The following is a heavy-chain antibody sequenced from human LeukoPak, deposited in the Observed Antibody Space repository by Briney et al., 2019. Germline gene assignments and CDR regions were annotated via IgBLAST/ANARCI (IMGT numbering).Heavy chain of an antibody. J-gene: IGHJ4*02. CDR2: IIPTVGSA. CDR3: ARGHDYRVEEE. D-gene: IGHD4-11*01. Sequence: SEKVSCKPSGDSFSSYTFSWVRQAPGQGLEWMGRIIPTVGSATYSQKFQGRVTITADKSTSTTYMELRSLRSEDTAVYYCARGHDYRVEEEWGQGTLVTVSS. V-gene: IGHV1-69*08. CDR1: GDSFSSYT.